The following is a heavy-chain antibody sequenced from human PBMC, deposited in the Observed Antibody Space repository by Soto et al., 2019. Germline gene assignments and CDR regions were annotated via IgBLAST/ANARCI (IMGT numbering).Heavy chain of an antibody. CDR2: IIPIFGTA. Sequence: ALVKVSCKASGGTFSSYTISWVRQAPGQGLEWMGRIIPIFGTANYAQKFQGRVTITADESTSTAYMELSSLRSEDTAVYYCARDPDRYHDLQPYDDYWGQGTLVTVSS. V-gene: IGHV1-69*13. CDR1: GGTFSSYT. J-gene: IGHJ4*02. D-gene: IGHD3-22*01. CDR3: ARDPDRYHDLQPYDDY.